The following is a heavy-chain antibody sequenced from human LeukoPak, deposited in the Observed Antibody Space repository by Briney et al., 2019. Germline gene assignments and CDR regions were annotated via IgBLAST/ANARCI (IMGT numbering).Heavy chain of an antibody. V-gene: IGHV1-2*07. CDR3: ARVQDGNFDYYFDY. Sequence: ASVKVSCKASGYTFRGFYLHWVRQAPGQGLEWLGWINPNSGDTNSAPEFQGRVTMTRDTSLTTAYMELRSLRSDDTALYYCARVQDGNFDYYFDYWGQGSLVTVSS. J-gene: IGHJ4*02. CDR2: INPNSGDT. D-gene: IGHD4-23*01. CDR1: GYTFRGFY.